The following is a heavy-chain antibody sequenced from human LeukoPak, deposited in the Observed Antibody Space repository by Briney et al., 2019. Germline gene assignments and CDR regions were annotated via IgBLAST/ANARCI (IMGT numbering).Heavy chain of an antibody. D-gene: IGHD3-10*01. CDR2: IYTSWST. V-gene: IGHV4-4*07. Sequence: SETLSLTCAVSGGPISSYYWSWSRQPPGKGLEWSGRIYTSWSTNYNPSLKSRVTISADTSKKQFPWMLTSVTAADTARCYFVRGTIGGFGELLALNFDCWGQGTLVTASS. J-gene: IGHJ4*02. CDR1: GGPISSYY. CDR3: VRGTIGGFGELLALNFDC.